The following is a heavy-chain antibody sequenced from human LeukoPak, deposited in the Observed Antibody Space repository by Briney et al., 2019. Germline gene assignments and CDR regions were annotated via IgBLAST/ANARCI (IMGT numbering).Heavy chain of an antibody. J-gene: IGHJ4*02. CDR3: ARGQLYYDSSGFDY. Sequence: GGSLRLSCAASGFTFSSYSMNWVRQAPGKGLEWVSYISSFSGTIYYADSVKGRFTISRDNAKNSLYLQMNSLRAEDTAVYYCARGQLYYDSSGFDYWGQGTLVTVSS. V-gene: IGHV3-48*04. D-gene: IGHD3-22*01. CDR2: ISSFSGTI. CDR1: GFTFSSYS.